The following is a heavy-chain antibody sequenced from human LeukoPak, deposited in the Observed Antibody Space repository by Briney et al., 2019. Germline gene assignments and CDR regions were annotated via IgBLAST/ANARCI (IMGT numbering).Heavy chain of an antibody. Sequence: GGSLRLSCAASGFTFSSYSMNWVRQAPGKGLEWVSSISSSSSYIYYADSVKGRFTISRDNAKNSLYLQMNSLRAEDTAVYYCARDYYDSSGYYFLSGGVWGKGTTVTVSS. D-gene: IGHD3-22*01. CDR2: ISSSSSYI. CDR3: ARDYYDSSGYYFLSGGV. V-gene: IGHV3-21*01. CDR1: GFTFSSYS. J-gene: IGHJ6*04.